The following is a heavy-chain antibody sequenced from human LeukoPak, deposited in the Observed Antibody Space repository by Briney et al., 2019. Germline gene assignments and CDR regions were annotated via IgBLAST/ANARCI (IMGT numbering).Heavy chain of an antibody. J-gene: IGHJ5*02. CDR3: ARQEYCSGASCYTWFDP. CDR2: IYPADSDI. Sequence: GESLKISCKGSGYSINNYWIAWVRQMPGKGLEWMGIIYPADSDIRYSPSFQGQVTISADKSISTAYLQWNSLKASDTVMYYCARQEYCSGASCYTWFDPWGQGTLVTVSS. D-gene: IGHD2-15*01. CDR1: GYSINNYW. V-gene: IGHV5-51*01.